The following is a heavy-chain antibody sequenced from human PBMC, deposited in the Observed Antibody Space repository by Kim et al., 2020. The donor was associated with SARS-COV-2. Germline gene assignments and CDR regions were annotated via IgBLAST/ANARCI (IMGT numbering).Heavy chain of an antibody. Sequence: SETLSLTCTVSGGSISSSSYYWGWIRQPPGKGLEWIGSIYYSGSTYYNPSLKSRVTISVDTSKNQFSLKLSSVTAADTAVYYCARESSQSGWPRPIYYYYGMDVWGQGTTVTVSS. CDR3: ARESSQSGWPRPIYYYYGMDV. J-gene: IGHJ6*02. CDR1: GGSISSSSYY. D-gene: IGHD6-19*01. CDR2: IYYSGST. V-gene: IGHV4-39*07.